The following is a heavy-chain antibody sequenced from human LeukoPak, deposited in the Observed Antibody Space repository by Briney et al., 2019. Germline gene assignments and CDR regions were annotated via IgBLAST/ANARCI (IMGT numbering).Heavy chain of an antibody. V-gene: IGHV3-20*04. CDR2: INWNGGST. D-gene: IGHD6-13*01. CDR3: ATLGAAQGWGY. Sequence: PGGSLRLSCAASGFTFSSYSMNWVRQAPGKGLEWVSNINWNGGSTGYADSVKGRFTVSRDNAKNSLYLQMNSLRAEDTALYYCATLGAAQGWGYWGQGTLVIVSS. J-gene: IGHJ4*02. CDR1: GFTFSSYS.